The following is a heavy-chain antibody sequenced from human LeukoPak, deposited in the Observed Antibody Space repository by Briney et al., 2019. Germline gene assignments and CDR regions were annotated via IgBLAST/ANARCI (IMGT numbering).Heavy chain of an antibody. CDR2: INADGSGA. CDR1: GFTLSNYW. V-gene: IGHV3-74*01. CDR3: ARDYGRSRDYGMDV. D-gene: IGHD3-10*01. Sequence: GGSLRLSCAASGFTLSNYWMHWVRQAPGKGLVWVSRINADGSGASYADSVKGRFTISRDNAKNTLYLQMNSLRAEDTAMYYCARDYGRSRDYGMDVWGQGTTVTVSS. J-gene: IGHJ6*02.